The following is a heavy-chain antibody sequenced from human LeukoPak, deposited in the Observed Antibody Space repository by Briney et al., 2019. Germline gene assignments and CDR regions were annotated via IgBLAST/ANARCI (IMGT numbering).Heavy chain of an antibody. CDR3: AKDPAGAARGAFDI. Sequence: GGSLRLSCAASGFIFSSFWMTWVRQAPGKGLEWGANINQDGTGKYHVDSVEGRFTISRDNAQNSLYLQMNSLRAEDTAVYYCAKDPAGAARGAFDIWGQGTMLTVSS. CDR2: INQDGTGK. V-gene: IGHV3-7*01. CDR1: GFIFSSFW. J-gene: IGHJ3*02. D-gene: IGHD3-10*01.